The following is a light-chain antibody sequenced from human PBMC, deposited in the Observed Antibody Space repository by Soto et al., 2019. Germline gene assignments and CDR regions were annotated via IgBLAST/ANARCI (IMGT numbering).Light chain of an antibody. J-gene: IGKJ4*01. CDR3: QQRQSLPPIT. V-gene: IGKV3-11*01. Sequence: EIVLTQSPATLSLSLGERATLSCRASQSVDSSLAWYQQKPGQAPRLVIYDASNRATGIPARFSGSGSGTDSTLTISSLEPEDFAVYYCQQRQSLPPITFCGGTTVEIK. CDR1: QSVDSS. CDR2: DAS.